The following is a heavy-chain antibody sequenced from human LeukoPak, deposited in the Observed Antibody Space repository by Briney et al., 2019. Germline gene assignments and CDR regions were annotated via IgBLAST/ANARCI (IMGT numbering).Heavy chain of an antibody. J-gene: IGHJ4*02. CDR3: ARLRSGGDSDY. D-gene: IGHD2-15*01. CDR1: GYTFTGYY. V-gene: IGHV1-2*02. CDR2: INPNSGGT. Sequence: ASVKVSCKTSGYTFTGYYMHWVRQAPGQGLEWMGWINPNSGGTNYAQKFQGRVTMTRDTSISTVYMELSSLRSEDMAVYYCARLRSGGDSDYWGQGTLVTVSS.